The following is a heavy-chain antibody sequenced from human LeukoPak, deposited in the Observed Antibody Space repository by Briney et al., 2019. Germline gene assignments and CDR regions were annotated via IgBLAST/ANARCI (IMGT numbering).Heavy chain of an antibody. CDR3: ARSGPQAPDCYHY. J-gene: IGHJ4*02. CDR2: TRNKANNYAT. D-gene: IGHD2-21*02. CDR1: GYPFSDHY. Sequence: PGGSLRLSCAVSGYPFSDHYIDWVRQAPGKGLEWVGQTRNKANNYATEYAASIKGRFIISRDDSRNSVYLQMNSLKTEDTAVYYCARSGPQAPDCYHYWGQGTQVTVSS. V-gene: IGHV3-72*01.